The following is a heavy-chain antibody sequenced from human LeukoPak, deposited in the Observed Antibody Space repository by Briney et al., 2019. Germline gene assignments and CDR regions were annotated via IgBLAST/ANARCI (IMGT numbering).Heavy chain of an antibody. CDR2: TRNKANSYTT. CDR1: GFTFSGHY. J-gene: IGHJ2*01. CDR3: ARERRVDSSGWYRYFDL. D-gene: IGHD6-19*01. V-gene: IGHV3-72*01. Sequence: GGSLRLSCAASGFTFSGHYMDWVRQAPGKGLDWVGRTRNKANSYTTEYAASVQGRFTISREDSKNSLYLQMNCLKTEDTDVYYCARERRVDSSGWYRYFDLWGRGTLVTVSS.